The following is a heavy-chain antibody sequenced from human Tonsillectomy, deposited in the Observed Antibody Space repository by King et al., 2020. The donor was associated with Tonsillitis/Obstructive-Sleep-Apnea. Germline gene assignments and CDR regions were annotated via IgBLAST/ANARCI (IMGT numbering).Heavy chain of an antibody. Sequence: VQLVESGGGLVKPGGSLRLSCAASGFTFSNAWMSWVRQAPGKGLEWFGRIKRKTDGGTTDYAAPVKGRFTISGDDSKNTLYLQMNSLKTEDTAVYYCTTEGDYGFDYWGQGTLVTVSS. CDR2: IKRKTDGGTT. CDR3: TTEGDYGFDY. V-gene: IGHV3-15*01. J-gene: IGHJ4*02. CDR1: GFTFSNAW. D-gene: IGHD4-17*01.